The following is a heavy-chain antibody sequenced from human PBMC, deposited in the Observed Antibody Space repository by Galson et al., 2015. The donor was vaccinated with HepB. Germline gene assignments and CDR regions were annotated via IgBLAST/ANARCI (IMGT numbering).Heavy chain of an antibody. Sequence: SVKVSCKASGYTFTGYYMHWVRQAPGQGLEWMGWINPNSGGTNYAQKFQGWVTMTRDTSISTAYMELSRLRSDDTAVYYCARGGTTVIAGLSSSAENWFDPWGQGTLVTVSS. CDR2: INPNSGGT. CDR1: GYTFTGYY. CDR3: ARGGTTVIAGLSSSAENWFDP. D-gene: IGHD4-17*01. V-gene: IGHV1-2*04. J-gene: IGHJ5*02.